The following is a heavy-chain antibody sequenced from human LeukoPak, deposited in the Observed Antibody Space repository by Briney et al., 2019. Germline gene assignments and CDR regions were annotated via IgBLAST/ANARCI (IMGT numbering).Heavy chain of an antibody. J-gene: IGHJ6*02. CDR1: GFTFSSYS. Sequence: PGGSLRLSCAASGFTFSSYSMNWVRQAPGKGLEWVSSISSSSSYIYYADSVKGRFTISRDNAKNSLYLQMNSLRAEDTAVYYCARDLEGVYDFWSGYYRDYYYYYGMDVWGQGTTVTVSS. CDR3: ARDLEGVYDFWSGYYRDYYYYYGMDV. CDR2: ISSSSSYI. V-gene: IGHV3-21*01. D-gene: IGHD3-3*01.